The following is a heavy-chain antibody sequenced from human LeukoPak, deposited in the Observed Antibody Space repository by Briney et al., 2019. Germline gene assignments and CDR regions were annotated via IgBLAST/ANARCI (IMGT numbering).Heavy chain of an antibody. V-gene: IGHV1-18*01. CDR1: GYTFTSYG. CDR3: ARDGSPYYYGSGSSYYYYMDV. Sequence: EASVKVSCKASGYTFTSYGISWVRQAPGQGLEWMGWISAYNGNTNYAQKLQGRVTMTTDTSTSTAYMELRSLRSDDTAVYYCARDGSPYYYGSGSSYYYYMDVWGKGTTVTVSS. J-gene: IGHJ6*03. CDR2: ISAYNGNT. D-gene: IGHD3-10*01.